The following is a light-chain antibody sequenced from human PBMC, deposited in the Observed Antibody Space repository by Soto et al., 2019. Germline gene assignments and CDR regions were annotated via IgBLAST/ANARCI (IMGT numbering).Light chain of an antibody. V-gene: IGKV1-5*03. Sequence: DIQMTQSPSTLSASVGDRVTITCRASQSISTWLAWYQQKPGKAPKFVIYRASSLKSGVPSRFSGSGSGTEFTLTISRLQPDDLDTYYCQQYHSYHWTLGPGTKVDTK. CDR2: RAS. CDR3: QQYHSYHWT. J-gene: IGKJ1*01. CDR1: QSISTW.